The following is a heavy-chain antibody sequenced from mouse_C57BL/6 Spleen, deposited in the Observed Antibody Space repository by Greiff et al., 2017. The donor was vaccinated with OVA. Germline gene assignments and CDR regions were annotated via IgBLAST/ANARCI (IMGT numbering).Heavy chain of an antibody. CDR1: GYTFTSYW. J-gene: IGHJ4*01. D-gene: IGHD2-4*01. Sequence: QVQLKQPGAELVKPGASVKMSCKASGYTFTSYWITWVKQRPGQGLEWIGDIYPGSGSTNYNEKFKSKATLTVDTSSSTAYMQLSSLTSEDSAVYYCARGEGLRREEAMDYWGQGTSVTVSS. CDR3: ARGEGLRREEAMDY. V-gene: IGHV1-55*01. CDR2: IYPGSGST.